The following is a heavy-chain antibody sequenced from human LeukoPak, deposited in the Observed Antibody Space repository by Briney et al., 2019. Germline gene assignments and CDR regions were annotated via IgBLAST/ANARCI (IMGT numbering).Heavy chain of an antibody. Sequence: GGSLRLSCAASGFTFSNSALSWVRQAPGKGLEWVSDISGSGGSTYYADSVKGRFTISRDNSKNTLYLQMNSLRAEDTAVYYCAKRNQSAMATGYWGQGTLVIVSS. V-gene: IGHV3-23*01. CDR1: GFTFSNSA. D-gene: IGHD5-18*01. J-gene: IGHJ4*02. CDR2: ISGSGGST. CDR3: AKRNQSAMATGY.